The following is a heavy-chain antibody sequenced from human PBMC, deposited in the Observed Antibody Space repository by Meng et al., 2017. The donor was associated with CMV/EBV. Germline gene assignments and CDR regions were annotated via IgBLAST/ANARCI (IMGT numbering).Heavy chain of an antibody. CDR3: ARRRHQWLAYYFDY. Sequence: GESLKISCAASGFTFSDYYMSWIRLAPGKGLEWVSYISSSGSTIYYADSVKGRFTISRDNAKNSLYLQMNSLRAEDTAVYYCARRRHQWLAYYFDYWGQGTLVTVSS. CDR1: GFTFSDYY. V-gene: IGHV3-11*01. D-gene: IGHD6-19*01. J-gene: IGHJ4*02. CDR2: ISSSGSTI.